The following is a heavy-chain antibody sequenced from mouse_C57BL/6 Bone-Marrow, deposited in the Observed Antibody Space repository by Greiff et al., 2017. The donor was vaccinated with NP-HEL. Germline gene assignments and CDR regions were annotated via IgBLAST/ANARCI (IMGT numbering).Heavy chain of an antibody. CDR3: ASYGSGYFDV. CDR1: GYTFTDYY. J-gene: IGHJ1*03. Sequence: VHLVESGAELVRPGASVKLSCKASGYTFTDYYINWVKQRPGQGLEWIARIYPGSGNTYYNEKFKGKATLTAEKSSSTAYMQLSSLTSEDSAVYFCASYGSGYFDVWGTGTTVTVSS. CDR2: IYPGSGNT. D-gene: IGHD1-1*01. V-gene: IGHV1-76*01.